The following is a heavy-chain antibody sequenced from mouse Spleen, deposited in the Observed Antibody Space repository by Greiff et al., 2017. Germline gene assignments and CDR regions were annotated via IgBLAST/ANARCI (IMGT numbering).Heavy chain of an antibody. Sequence: QVQLKETGPGLVAPSQSLSITCTVSGFSLTSYGVHWVRQPPGKGLEWLVVIWSDGSTNYNSALKSRLSISKDNSKSQVFLKMNSLQTDDTAMYYCARQIWGYKFYYFDYWGQGTTLTVSS. CDR3: ARQIWGYKFYYFDY. J-gene: IGHJ2*01. V-gene: IGHV2-6-1*01. CDR2: IWSDGST. D-gene: IGHD2-2*01. CDR1: GFSLTSYG.